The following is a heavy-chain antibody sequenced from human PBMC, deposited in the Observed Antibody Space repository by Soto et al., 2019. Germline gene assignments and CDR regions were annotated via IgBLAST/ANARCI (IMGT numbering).Heavy chain of an antibody. V-gene: IGHV4-34*01. J-gene: IGHJ5*02. CDR2: INHSGST. D-gene: IGHD3-10*01. Sequence: PSETLSLTCAVYGGSFSGYYGRWIRQPPGKGLEWIGEINHSGSTNYNPSLKSRVTISVDTSKNQFSLKLSSVTAADTAVYYCARERGVLLWFGELFRFDPWGQG. CDR3: ARERGVLLWFGELFRFDP. CDR1: GGSFSGYY.